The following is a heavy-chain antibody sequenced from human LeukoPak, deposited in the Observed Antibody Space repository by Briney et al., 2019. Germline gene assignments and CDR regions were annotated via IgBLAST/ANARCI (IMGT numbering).Heavy chain of an antibody. V-gene: IGHV3-7*01. CDR1: GFTFSSYW. J-gene: IGHJ4*02. D-gene: IGHD2-15*01. CDR3: ARGSATAGLDY. CDR2: IKQDGSEK. Sequence: GGSLRLSCAASGFTFSSYWMSWVRQAPGRGLEWVANIKQDGSEKYYVVSVKGRFTISRDNAKNSLYLQMNSLRAEDTAVYYCARGSATAGLDYWGQGTLVTVSS.